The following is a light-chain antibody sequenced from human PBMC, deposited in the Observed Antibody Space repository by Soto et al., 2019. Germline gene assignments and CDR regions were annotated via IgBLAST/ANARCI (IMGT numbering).Light chain of an antibody. Sequence: VLTHSPGTLSLSPGERATLSCRTSQNVGSSFLAWYQQIPGQAPRLLIYAASRRATGIPDRFSAGGSGTVFIPTISSRGPKVFEVYYSEQLGSPPTWGGGTKV. CDR3: EQLGSPPT. V-gene: IGKV3-20*01. J-gene: IGKJ4*01. CDR1: QNVGSSF. CDR2: AAS.